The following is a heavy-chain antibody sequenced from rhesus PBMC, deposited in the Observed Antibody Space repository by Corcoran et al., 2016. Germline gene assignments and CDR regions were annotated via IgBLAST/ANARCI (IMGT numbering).Heavy chain of an antibody. V-gene: IGHV4-80*01. D-gene: IGHD5-42*01. CDR3: TTVSGIIVVTLDY. CDR1: GGSFRSYW. J-gene: IGHJ4*01. CDR2: SNGYSGRT. Sequence: QVQLQESGPGLVKPSETLSLTCAVFGGSFRSYWWNWIRQPPGKGLEWIGESNGYSGRTNSTPSLTSRVTILKDASKNQFSLKLSSVTAADTAVYYCTTVSGIIVVTLDYWGQGVLVTVFS.